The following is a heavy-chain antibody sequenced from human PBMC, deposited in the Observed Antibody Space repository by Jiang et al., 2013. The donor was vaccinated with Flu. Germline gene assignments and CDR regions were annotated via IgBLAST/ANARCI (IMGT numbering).Heavy chain of an antibody. CDR2: INPSGGST. CDR3: ARTVPAAKRLFDY. J-gene: IGHJ4*02. V-gene: IGHV1-46*01. D-gene: IGHD2-2*01. Sequence: HWVRQAPGQGLEWMGIINPSGGSTSYAQKFQGRVTMTRDTSTSTVYMELSSLRSEDTAVYYCARTVPAAKRLFDYWGQGTLVTVSS.